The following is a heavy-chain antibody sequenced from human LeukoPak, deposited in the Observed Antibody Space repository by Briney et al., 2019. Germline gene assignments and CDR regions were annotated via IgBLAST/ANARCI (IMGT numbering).Heavy chain of an antibody. CDR2: ISTQTGNT. CDR3: ARGAYGDK. V-gene: IGHV1-18*01. D-gene: IGHD4-17*01. Sequence: ASVKVSCKASGYTFTSYGISWVRQAPGQGLEWLGWISTQTGNTDFAQEVQGRLTLTTDRSTNTAYMELRSLTSDDTAVYYCARGAYGDKWGQGTMVTVSS. J-gene: IGHJ4*02. CDR1: GYTFTSYG.